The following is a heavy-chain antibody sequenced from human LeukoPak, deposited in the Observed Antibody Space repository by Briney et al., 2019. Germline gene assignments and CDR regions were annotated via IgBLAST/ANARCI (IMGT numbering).Heavy chain of an antibody. J-gene: IGHJ6*04. CDR2: ISGSGGST. CDR3: AQDAYGDYGVYYYYGMDV. D-gene: IGHD4-17*01. CDR1: GFTFSGYA. Sequence: GGSLRLSCAASGFTFSGYAMSWVRQAPGKGLEWVSAISGSGGSTYYADSVKGRFTISRDNSKNTLYLQMNSLRAEDTAVYYCAQDAYGDYGVYYYYGMDVWGKGTTVTVSS. V-gene: IGHV3-23*01.